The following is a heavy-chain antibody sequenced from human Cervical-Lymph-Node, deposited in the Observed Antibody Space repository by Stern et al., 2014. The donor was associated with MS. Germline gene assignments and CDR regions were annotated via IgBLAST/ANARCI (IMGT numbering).Heavy chain of an antibody. CDR3: ALTMIAAGNSWFDP. CDR2: ISGYNGNT. Sequence: VQLVESGAEVKKPGASVKVSCKTSGYTFINYGISWVRQAPGQGLEWMGWISGYNGNTNYAQKLQGRVTMTTDTSTSTAYMELRSLRSDDTAVYYCALTMIAAGNSWFDPWGQGTLVSVYS. D-gene: IGHD6-13*01. V-gene: IGHV1-18*01. CDR1: GYTFINYG. J-gene: IGHJ5*02.